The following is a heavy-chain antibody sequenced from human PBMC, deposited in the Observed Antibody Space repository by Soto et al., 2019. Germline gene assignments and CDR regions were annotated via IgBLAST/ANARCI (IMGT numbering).Heavy chain of an antibody. CDR1: GFTFSNYR. CDR3: ARDRGGDLKAFDI. D-gene: IGHD3-10*01. V-gene: IGHV3-21*01. J-gene: IGHJ3*02. Sequence: EVQLVESGGGQVKPGGSLRLSCAASGFTFSNYRMNWVRQAPGKGLEGVSSISSSSSYIYYADSVKGRFTISRENAKNSMYLQMNSLRAEDPDVYYCARDRGGDLKAFDIWGQGTMVSVSS. CDR2: ISSSSSYI.